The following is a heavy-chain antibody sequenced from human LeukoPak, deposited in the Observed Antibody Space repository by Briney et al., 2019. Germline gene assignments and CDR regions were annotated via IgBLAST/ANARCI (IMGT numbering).Heavy chain of an antibody. CDR2: VSESGGST. V-gene: IGHV3-23*01. Sequence: GGSLRLSCAASGFTFSSYWMHWVRQAPGKGLEWVSSVSESGGSTYYADSVKGRFTISRDNAKNSKNSLYLQMNSLRAEDTAFYHCARVSLAAVDYWGQGTLVTVSS. CDR1: GFTFSSYW. D-gene: IGHD6-13*01. CDR3: ARVSLAAVDY. J-gene: IGHJ4*02.